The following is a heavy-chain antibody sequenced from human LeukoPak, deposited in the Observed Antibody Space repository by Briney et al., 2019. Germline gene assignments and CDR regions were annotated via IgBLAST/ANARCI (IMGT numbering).Heavy chain of an antibody. CDR3: ARVGYYASGPFSYFDY. CDR1: GFTFSGYA. V-gene: IGHV3-30-3*01. D-gene: IGHD3-10*01. CDR2: ISYDGSNE. Sequence: PGRSLRLSCAASGFTFSGYAMHRVRQAPGKGLEWVAVISYDGSNEYYADSVKGRFTLSRDNSKNTLYLQMNSLSVEDTAVYYCARVGYYASGPFSYFDYWGQGTLVTVSS. J-gene: IGHJ4*02.